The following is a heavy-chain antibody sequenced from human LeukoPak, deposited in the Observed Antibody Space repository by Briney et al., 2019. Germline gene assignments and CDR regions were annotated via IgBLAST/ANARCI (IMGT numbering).Heavy chain of an antibody. CDR1: GVSISSYY. CDR2: IYYRGST. J-gene: IGHJ5*02. Sequence: PSETLSLTCTVSGVSISSYYWSWIRQPPGKGLEWIGYIYYRGSTNYNPSLKSRVTISVDTSKSHFSLKLSSVTAADTAVYYCAKQTTKSSGCEFDPWGQGTLVTVSS. V-gene: IGHV4-59*08. CDR3: AKQTTKSSGCEFDP. D-gene: IGHD6-19*01.